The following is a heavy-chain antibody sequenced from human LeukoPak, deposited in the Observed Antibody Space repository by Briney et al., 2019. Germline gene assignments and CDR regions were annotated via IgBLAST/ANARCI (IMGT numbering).Heavy chain of an antibody. CDR1: GGSINNYY. CDR2: IYYSGTT. D-gene: IGHD6-19*01. V-gene: IGHV4-39*07. J-gene: IGHJ4*02. CDR3: ARVTGYSSGWYVGYYFDY. Sequence: SETLSLTCTVSGGSINNYYWGWIRQPPGKGLEWIGSIYYSGTTHYSPSLESRVTISVDTSKNQFSLKLSSVTAADTAVYYCARVTGYSSGWYVGYYFDYWGQGTLVTVSS.